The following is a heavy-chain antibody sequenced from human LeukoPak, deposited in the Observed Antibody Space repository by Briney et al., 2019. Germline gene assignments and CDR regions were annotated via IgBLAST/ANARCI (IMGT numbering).Heavy chain of an antibody. D-gene: IGHD1-26*01. V-gene: IGHV4-39*02. CDR1: GGSISSSSYY. J-gene: IGHJ4*02. CDR2: IYYSGST. CDR3: ARDPVGATSLDY. Sequence: SETLSLTCTVSGGSISSSSYYWGWIRQPPGKGLEWIGSIYYSGSTYYNPSLKSRVTISVDTSKNQFSLKLSSVTAADTAVYYCARDPVGATSLDYWGQGTLVTVSS.